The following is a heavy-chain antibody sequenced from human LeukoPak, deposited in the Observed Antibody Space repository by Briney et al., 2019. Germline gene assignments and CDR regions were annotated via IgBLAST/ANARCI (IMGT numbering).Heavy chain of an antibody. CDR3: AKKYYYGSGSYIFYFDY. V-gene: IGHV3-23*01. CDR2: ISGIATGT. D-gene: IGHD3-10*01. CDR1: GFTFRNYA. J-gene: IGHJ4*02. Sequence: GGSLRLSCAASGFTFRNYAMSWVRQAPGKGLEWVSAISGIATGTYYADSVKGRFTISRDNSKNTVFLQMDILRPEDTAVYYCAKKYYYGSGSYIFYFDYWGQGTPVTVSS.